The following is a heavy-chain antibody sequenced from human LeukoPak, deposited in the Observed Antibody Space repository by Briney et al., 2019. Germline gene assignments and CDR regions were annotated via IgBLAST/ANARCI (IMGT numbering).Heavy chain of an antibody. CDR2: VSTYNRNT. V-gene: IGHV1-18*01. D-gene: IGHD1-26*01. CDR3: ARDRGLEGATIDY. J-gene: IGHJ4*02. CDR1: GYTFTSYD. Sequence: ASVKVSCKASGYTFTSYDITWVRQAPGQGLEWMGWVSTYNRNTNYAQKVQGRVTMTIDTSTSTAYMELRSLRSDDTAVYYCARDRGLEGATIDYWGQGTLVTVYS.